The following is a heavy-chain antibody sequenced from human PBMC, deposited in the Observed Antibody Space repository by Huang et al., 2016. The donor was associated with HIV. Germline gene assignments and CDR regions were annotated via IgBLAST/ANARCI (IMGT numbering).Heavy chain of an antibody. D-gene: IGHD1-1*01. Sequence: QVQLQQWGAGLLKPSETLSLTCAVYGGSFSGYYWSWIRQSPGKGLEWIGDINHSGSTNYNPSLNSRLNISVDTAKNQFSLKLGSVTAADTAVYYCARERMMSWLDDHDAFDIWGQGTMVTVSS. CDR2: INHSGST. V-gene: IGHV4-34*01. CDR1: GGSFSGYY. J-gene: IGHJ3*02. CDR3: ARERMMSWLDDHDAFDI.